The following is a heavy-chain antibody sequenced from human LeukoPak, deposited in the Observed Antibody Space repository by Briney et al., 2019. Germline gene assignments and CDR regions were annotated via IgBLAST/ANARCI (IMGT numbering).Heavy chain of an antibody. V-gene: IGHV4-59*01. CDR3: AEQQLALFDY. CDR1: GGSISSYY. J-gene: IGHJ4*02. Sequence: SETLSLTCTVSGGSISSYYWSWIRQPPGKGLEWIGYIYYSGSTNYNPSLKSRVTISVDTSKNQFSLKLSSVTAADTAVYYCAEQQLALFDYWGQGTLVTVSS. CDR2: IYYSGST. D-gene: IGHD6-13*01.